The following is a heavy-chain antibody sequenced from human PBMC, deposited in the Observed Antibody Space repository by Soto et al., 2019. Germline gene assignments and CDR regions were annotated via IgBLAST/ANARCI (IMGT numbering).Heavy chain of an antibody. CDR2: IRSKAYGGAI. J-gene: IGHJ3*02. CDR1: GFTFGDYT. Sequence: GGSLRLSCTASGFTFGDYTMSWFRQAPGKGLEWVGLIRSKAYGGAIQYAASVKGRFTMSRDDSKSIAYLQMNSLKTEDTAIYYCSRDLFTRIAVAEAFDIWGQGTMVTVSS. D-gene: IGHD6-19*01. V-gene: IGHV3-49*03. CDR3: SRDLFTRIAVAEAFDI.